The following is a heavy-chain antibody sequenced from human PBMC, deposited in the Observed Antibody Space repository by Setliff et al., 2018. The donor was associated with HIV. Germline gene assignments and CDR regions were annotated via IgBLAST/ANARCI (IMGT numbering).Heavy chain of an antibody. Sequence: PSETLSLTCTVSGGATSGYYWSWVRQPPGKGLEWIGYIYYSGTTNYNPSLRSRVTISVDTSKNQVSLRLTSVTSADTALYYCARESQQYYDILTGFNYYNGMDVWGRGITVTVSS. V-gene: IGHV4-59*01. J-gene: IGHJ6*02. CDR3: ARESQQYYDILTGFNYYNGMDV. D-gene: IGHD3-9*01. CDR2: IYYSGTT. CDR1: GGATSGYY.